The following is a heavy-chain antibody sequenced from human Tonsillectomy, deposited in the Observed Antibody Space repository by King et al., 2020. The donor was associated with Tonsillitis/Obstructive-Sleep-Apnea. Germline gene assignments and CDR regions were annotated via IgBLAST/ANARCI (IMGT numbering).Heavy chain of an antibody. J-gene: IGHJ4*02. V-gene: IGHV1-3*01. CDR3: AIPWSGYYCFDY. CDR1: GYTFTSYA. D-gene: IGHD3-3*01. Sequence: QLVQSGAEVKKPGASVKVSCKASGYTFTSYAMHWVRQAPGQRLEWMGWLNAGNGNTKYSQMFQGRVTITRDTSASTAYMELSSLRSEDTAVYYCAIPWSGYYCFDYWGQGTLVTVSS. CDR2: LNAGNGNT.